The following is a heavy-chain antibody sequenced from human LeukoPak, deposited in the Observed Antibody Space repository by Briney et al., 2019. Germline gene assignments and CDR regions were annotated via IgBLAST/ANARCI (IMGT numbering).Heavy chain of an antibody. CDR3: ARDTMVRGVYYFDY. CDR1: GFTFSRYA. Sequence: GGSLRLSCAASGFTFSRYAMHWVRQAQGKGLEWVAVISYDGSNIYYADSVKGRFTSSRDNSKNTLYLQMNSLSAEDRAVNYCARDTMVRGVYYFDYWGEGTLVTVSS. CDR2: ISYDGSNI. V-gene: IGHV3-30-3*01. D-gene: IGHD3-10*01. J-gene: IGHJ4*02.